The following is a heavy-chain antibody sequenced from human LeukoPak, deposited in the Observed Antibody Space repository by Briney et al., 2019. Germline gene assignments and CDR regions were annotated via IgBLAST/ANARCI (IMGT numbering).Heavy chain of an antibody. CDR2: ISSNGGST. J-gene: IGHJ4*02. CDR3: VRIAVAGTGDY. V-gene: IGHV3-64*01. CDR1: GFTFSSYA. Sequence: PGGSLRLSCAASGFTFSSYAMHWVRKAPGKGLEYVSAISSNGGSTYYANSVKGRFTISRDNSKNTLYLQMGSLRAEDMAVYYCVRIAVAGTGDYWGQGTLVTVSS. D-gene: IGHD6-19*01.